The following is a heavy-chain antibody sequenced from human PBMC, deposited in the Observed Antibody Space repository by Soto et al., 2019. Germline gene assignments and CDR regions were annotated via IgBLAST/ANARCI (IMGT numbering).Heavy chain of an antibody. CDR3: ARGLTPYYYYGMDV. Sequence: QVQLVQSGAEVKKPGSSVKVSCKASGGTFSSYAISWVRQAPGQGLEWMGGIIPIFGTANYAQKFQGRVTINADESTSKAYMELSRLRYEDTAVYYCARGLTPYYYYGMDVWGQGTTVTVSS. CDR2: IIPIFGTA. J-gene: IGHJ6*02. V-gene: IGHV1-69*12. CDR1: GGTFSSYA.